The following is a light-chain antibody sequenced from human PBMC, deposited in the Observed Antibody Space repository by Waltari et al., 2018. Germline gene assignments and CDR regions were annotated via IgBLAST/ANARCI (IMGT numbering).Light chain of an antibody. Sequence: QSALTQAASVSGSPGQSITIPCTGTSSDVGGYKSVSWYQQHPGKAPKVLIYDVTNRPSGVSNRFSGSKSGNTASLTISGLQAEDEADYYCSAYTRSGTYVFGTGTKVTVL. CDR2: DVT. J-gene: IGLJ1*01. V-gene: IGLV2-14*03. CDR1: SSDVGGYKS. CDR3: SAYTRSGTYV.